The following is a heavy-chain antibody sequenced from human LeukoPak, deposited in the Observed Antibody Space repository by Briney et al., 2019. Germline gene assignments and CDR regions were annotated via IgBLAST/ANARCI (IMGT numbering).Heavy chain of an antibody. CDR1: GFTFSSYA. D-gene: IGHD6-13*01. CDR2: ISGSGGST. Sequence: GGSLRLSCAASGFTFSSYAMSWVRQAPGKGLEWVSAISGSGGSTYYADSVKGRFTISRDNSKNTLYLQMNSLRAEDTAVYCCAKEGSSSWSRPNDAFDIWGQGTMVTVSS. CDR3: AKEGSSSWSRPNDAFDI. J-gene: IGHJ3*02. V-gene: IGHV3-23*01.